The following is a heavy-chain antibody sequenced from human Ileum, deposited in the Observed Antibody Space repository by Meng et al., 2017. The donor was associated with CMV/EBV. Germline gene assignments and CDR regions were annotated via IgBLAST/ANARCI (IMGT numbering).Heavy chain of an antibody. V-gene: IGHV1-69*10. CDR1: GYTFITDA. CDR3: ARWYGDGDIVVVAAGVRYYYGMDV. D-gene: IGHD2-15*01. CDR2: SIPILGIA. J-gene: IGHJ6*02. Sequence: SVKVSCKASGYTFITDAISWVRQAPGQGLEWMGWSIPILGIANYAQKFQGRVTITTDKSTSTAYMELRSLRSEDTAVYYCARWYGDGDIVVVAAGVRYYYGMDVWGQGTTVTVSS.